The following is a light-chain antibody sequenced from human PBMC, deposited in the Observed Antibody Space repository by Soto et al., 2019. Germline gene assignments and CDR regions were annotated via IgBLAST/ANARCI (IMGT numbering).Light chain of an antibody. CDR3: QQFSSYPLT. CDR1: QSVSNNY. V-gene: IGKV3-20*01. Sequence: EIVLTQSPGTLSLSPGERATISCRASQSVSNNYLAWYQQKPGQAPRLMIYDASSRATGIPDRFSGGGSGTDLNLTISRLEPEDFAVYYCQQFSSYPLTFGGGTKVDIK. CDR2: DAS. J-gene: IGKJ4*01.